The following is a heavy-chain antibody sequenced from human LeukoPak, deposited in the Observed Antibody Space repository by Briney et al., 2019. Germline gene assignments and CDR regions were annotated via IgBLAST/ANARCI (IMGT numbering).Heavy chain of an antibody. Sequence: SETLSLTCTVSGGSISSSSYYWGWTRQPPGKGLEWIGSIYYSGSTYYNPSLKSRVTISVDTSKNHVSLELISVTASYTAVYYCARLVELDAFDIWGQGTMVTVSS. V-gene: IGHV4-39*02. CDR1: GGSISSSSYY. CDR2: IYYSGST. CDR3: ARLVELDAFDI. J-gene: IGHJ3*02. D-gene: IGHD6-6*01.